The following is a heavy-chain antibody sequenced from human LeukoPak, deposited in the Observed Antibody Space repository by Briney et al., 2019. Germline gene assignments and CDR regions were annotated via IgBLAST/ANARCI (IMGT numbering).Heavy chain of an antibody. CDR1: GSTFSSYA. CDR2: ISGSGGST. V-gene: IGHV3-23*01. CDR3: TTRPRRFFTFRSGYYRGLRYFDY. D-gene: IGHD3-3*01. Sequence: PGGYLRLYCAASGSTFSSYAMSWVRQAPGKGLEWVSAISGSGGSTYYADSVKGRFTISRDNSESTLYLQMNSLRAEDTAVYSCTTRPRRFFTFRSGYYRGLRYFDYWGQETLLTVSS. J-gene: IGHJ4*02.